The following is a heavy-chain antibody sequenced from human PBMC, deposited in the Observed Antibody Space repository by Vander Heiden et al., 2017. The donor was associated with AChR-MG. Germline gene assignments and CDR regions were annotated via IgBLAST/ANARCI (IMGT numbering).Heavy chain of an antibody. CDR3: GHRGVGSYGWDNYYLDY. Sequence: QLTFKESGPTRVKPTQTLTLPCTFSGFSLTTSGQGVAWLRQPPGKALEFLPVIYWDDDKRYSPSLKTRLTVTKDTSKNQVVLTMTNMDPVDTATYYCGHRGVGSYGWDNYYLDYWGQGTVVTVSS. J-gene: IGHJ4*02. V-gene: IGHV2-5*02. D-gene: IGHD2-15*01. CDR2: IYWDDDK. CDR1: GFSLTTSGQG.